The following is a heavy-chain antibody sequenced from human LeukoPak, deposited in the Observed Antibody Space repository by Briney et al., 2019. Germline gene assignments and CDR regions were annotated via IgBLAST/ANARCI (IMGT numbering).Heavy chain of an antibody. Sequence: PGGSLRLFCAASGFTFSSYEMNWVRQAPGKGLEWVSYISSSGSTIYYADSVKGRFTISRDNAKNSLYLQMNSLRAEDTAVYYCASKPRIQLWSFDPWGQGTLVTVSS. V-gene: IGHV3-48*03. CDR3: ASKPRIQLWSFDP. CDR1: GFTFSSYE. D-gene: IGHD5-18*01. J-gene: IGHJ5*02. CDR2: ISSSGSTI.